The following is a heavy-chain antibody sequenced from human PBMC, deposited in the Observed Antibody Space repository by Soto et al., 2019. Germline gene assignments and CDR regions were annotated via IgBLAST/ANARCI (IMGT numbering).Heavy chain of an antibody. CDR1: GFTFSSYG. V-gene: IGHV3-30*18. Sequence: PGGSLRLSCAASGFTFSSYGMHWVRQAPGKGLEWVAVISYDGSNKYYADSVKGRFTISRDNSKNTLYLQMNSLRAEDTAVYYCAKDREVRGVIITSWGQGTLVTVSS. CDR3: AKDREVRGVIITS. J-gene: IGHJ5*02. D-gene: IGHD3-10*01. CDR2: ISYDGSNK.